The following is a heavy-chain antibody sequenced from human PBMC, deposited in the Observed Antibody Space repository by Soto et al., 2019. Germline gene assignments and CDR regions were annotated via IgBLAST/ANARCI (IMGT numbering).Heavy chain of an antibody. J-gene: IGHJ4*02. Sequence: SGPTLVNPTQTLTLTCTFSGFSLSTSGVGVGWIRQPPGKALGWLALIYWDDDKRYSPSLKSRLTITKDTSKNQVVLTMTNMDPVDTATYYCAHRHRYGDYLEFDYWGQGTLVTVSS. V-gene: IGHV2-5*02. D-gene: IGHD4-17*01. CDR1: GFSLSTSGVG. CDR3: AHRHRYGDYLEFDY. CDR2: IYWDDDK.